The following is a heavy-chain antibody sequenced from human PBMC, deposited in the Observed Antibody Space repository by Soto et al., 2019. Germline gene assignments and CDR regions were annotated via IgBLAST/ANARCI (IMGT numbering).Heavy chain of an antibody. D-gene: IGHD3-3*01. CDR2: MYYSRST. CDR1: GGSISSGDYY. V-gene: IGHV4-30-4*01. CDR3: ARGGQDFWSGPFDY. Sequence: SETLSLPCTVSGGSISSGDYYWSWIRQPPGKSLEWIGYMYYSRSTYYNPSLKSRVTISVDTSKNQFSLKLSSVTAADTAVYYCARGGQDFWSGPFDYWGRGALVTVPQ. J-gene: IGHJ4*02.